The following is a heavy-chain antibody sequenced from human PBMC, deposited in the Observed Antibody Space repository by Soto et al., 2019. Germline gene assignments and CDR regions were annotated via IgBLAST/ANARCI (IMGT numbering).Heavy chain of an antibody. D-gene: IGHD3-10*01. J-gene: IGHJ6*02. CDR1: GVSFNNNG. Sequence: QVPLVQSGAEVKKPGSSVKVSCKTSGVSFNNNGIGWVRQAPGHGLEWMGGVSPPFRTSNYARKFQGRISSTADASTGTVNMELSSLTSEATAQYYCAIVLYYGSGSLSPYGMDVWGQGTTVTVSS. V-gene: IGHV1-69*01. CDR3: AIVLYYGSGSLSPYGMDV. CDR2: VSPPFRTS.